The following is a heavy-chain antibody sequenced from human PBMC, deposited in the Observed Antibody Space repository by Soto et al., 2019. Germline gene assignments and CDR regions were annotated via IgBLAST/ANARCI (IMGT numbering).Heavy chain of an antibody. CDR3: ARASGYSYGYDDFFDN. CDR1: GGSINGYY. J-gene: IGHJ4*01. Sequence: QVQLQESGPGLVKPSETLSLTCTVSGGSINGYYWTWLRQSPTNGLEWIGYFHFSGSTKYNPSLESRPTISADPSKNQISLTLSSVTAADTAVYYCARASGYSYGYDDFFDNWGQGTLANVSS. CDR2: FHFSGST. D-gene: IGHD5-18*01. V-gene: IGHV4-59*01.